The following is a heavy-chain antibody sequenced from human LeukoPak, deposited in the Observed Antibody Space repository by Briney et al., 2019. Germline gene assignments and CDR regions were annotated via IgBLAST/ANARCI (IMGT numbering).Heavy chain of an antibody. CDR3: ARQLIVGASDAFDF. CDR2: IYYSGTT. J-gene: IGHJ3*01. CDR1: AXSISSYY. D-gene: IGHD1-26*01. V-gene: IGHV4-59*08. Sequence: SETLSLTCTVSAXSISSYYWSWIRQPPGKGLEWIGYIYYSGTTNYNPSLKSRVTISVDTSKNQFSLKLSSVTAADTAVYYCARQLIVGASDAFDFWGQGTMVTVSS.